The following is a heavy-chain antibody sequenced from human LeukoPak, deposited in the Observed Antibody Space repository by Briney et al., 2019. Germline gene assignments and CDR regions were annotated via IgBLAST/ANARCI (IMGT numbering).Heavy chain of an antibody. CDR1: GGSISSSNW. Sequence: SETLSLTCAVSGGSISSSNWWSWVRQPPGKGLEWIGEIYHSGSTNYNPSLKSRVTISVDKSKNQFSLKLSSVTAADTAVYYCARDRRYCSGGSCYYYYYGMDVXXQGXTXTVXS. J-gene: IGHJ6*02. CDR2: IYHSGST. D-gene: IGHD2-15*01. CDR3: ARDRRYCSGGSCYYYYYGMDV. V-gene: IGHV4-4*02.